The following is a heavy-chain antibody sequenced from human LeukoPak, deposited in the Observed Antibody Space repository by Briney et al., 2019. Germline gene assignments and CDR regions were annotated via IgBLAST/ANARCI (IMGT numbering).Heavy chain of an antibody. J-gene: IGHJ4*02. CDR2: ISGSGGST. CDR1: GFTFSSYA. V-gene: IGHV3-23*01. CDR3: AKIGAEGNYYDSSGYDYRPGDFDY. Sequence: GGSLRLSCAVSGFTFSSYAMSWVRQAPGKGLEWVSTISGSGGSTYYADSVKGRFTISRDNSKNTLYLQMNSLRAEDTAVYYCAKIGAEGNYYDSSGYDYRPGDFDYWGQGTLVTVSS. D-gene: IGHD3-22*01.